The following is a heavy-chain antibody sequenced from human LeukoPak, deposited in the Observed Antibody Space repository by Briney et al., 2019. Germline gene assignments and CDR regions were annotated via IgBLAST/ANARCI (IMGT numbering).Heavy chain of an antibody. CDR2: TYYRSKWFT. Sequence: SQTLSLTCAISGDSVSSDSAAWNWIRQSPPRGHEWLGRTYYRSKWFTDYAVSVKSRITINPDTSKNTLSLQLNSVTPEDTAVYYCGREHSSGYSEYWGQGTLVTVSS. J-gene: IGHJ4*02. CDR1: GDSVSSDSAA. V-gene: IGHV6-1*01. CDR3: GREHSSGYSEY. D-gene: IGHD3-22*01.